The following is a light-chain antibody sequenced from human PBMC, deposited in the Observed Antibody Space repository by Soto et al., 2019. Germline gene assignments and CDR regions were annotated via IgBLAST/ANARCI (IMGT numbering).Light chain of an antibody. Sequence: QSALTQPASLSGSPGQSITISCTGTSSDVGGYNYVSWYQQHPGKAPKLMIYDVSNRPSGVSDRFYGSKSGNTASLTISGLQAEDEADYYCSSYTSSSTSVVFGGGTKLTVL. V-gene: IGLV2-14*01. CDR1: SSDVGGYNY. CDR2: DVS. J-gene: IGLJ2*01. CDR3: SSYTSSSTSVV.